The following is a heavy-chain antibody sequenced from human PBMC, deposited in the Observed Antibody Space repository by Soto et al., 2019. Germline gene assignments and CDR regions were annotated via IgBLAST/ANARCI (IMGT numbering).Heavy chain of an antibody. CDR1: GFTVSSAY. CDR3: VRDVRYESSGYTWFDP. Sequence: PGGSLRLSCAASGFTVSSAYMSWVRQTAGKGLEWVSVIYVGGDTNYADSVKDRFTISRDKSKNTLYLHMNSLRAEDTAIYYCVRDVRYESSGYTWFDPWGQGT. CDR2: IYVGGDT. J-gene: IGHJ5*02. D-gene: IGHD3-22*01. V-gene: IGHV3-53*01.